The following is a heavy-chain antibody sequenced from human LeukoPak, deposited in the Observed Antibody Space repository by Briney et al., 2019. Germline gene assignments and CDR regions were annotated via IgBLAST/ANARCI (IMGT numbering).Heavy chain of an antibody. CDR2: IYHSGST. D-gene: IGHD3-10*01. V-gene: IGHV4-30-2*01. CDR3: ARHGVRGVIVWYFDL. Sequence: SETLSLTCTVSGGSISSGGYYWSWIRQPPGKGLEWIGYIYHSGSTYYNPSLKSRVTISVDTSKNQFSLKLSSVTAADTAVYYCARHGVRGVIVWYFDLWGRGTLVTVSS. CDR1: GGSISSGGYY. J-gene: IGHJ2*01.